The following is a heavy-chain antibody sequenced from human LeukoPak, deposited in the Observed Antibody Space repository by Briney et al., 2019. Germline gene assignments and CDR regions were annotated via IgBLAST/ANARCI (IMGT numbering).Heavy chain of an antibody. Sequence: GGSLRLSCAASGFTFDGYAMHWVRQAPGKGLEWVSGISWNSGSIGYADSVKGRFTISRDNAKNSLYLQMNSLRAEDMALYYCAKDTGGFDPWGQGTLVTVSS. V-gene: IGHV3-9*03. J-gene: IGHJ5*02. CDR3: AKDTGGFDP. CDR2: ISWNSGSI. CDR1: GFTFDGYA.